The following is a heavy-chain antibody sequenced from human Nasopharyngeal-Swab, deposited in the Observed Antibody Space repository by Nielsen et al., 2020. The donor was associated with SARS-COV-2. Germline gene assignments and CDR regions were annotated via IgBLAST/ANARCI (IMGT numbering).Heavy chain of an antibody. D-gene: IGHD3-10*01. CDR2: ISGSGGST. J-gene: IGHJ4*02. CDR3: AKDIAMVRGVISFPYFDY. V-gene: IGHV3-23*01. Sequence: VRQAPGKGLEWVSAISGSGGSTYYADSVKGRFTISRDNSKNTLYLQMNSLRAEDTAVYYCAKDIAMVRGVISFPYFDYWGQGTLVPSPQ.